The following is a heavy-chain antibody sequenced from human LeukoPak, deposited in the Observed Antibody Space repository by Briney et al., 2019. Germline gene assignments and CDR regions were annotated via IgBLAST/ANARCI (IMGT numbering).Heavy chain of an antibody. CDR2: ISSSSSYI. CDR3: ARGYNNNWCLFDY. D-gene: IGHD1-1*01. J-gene: IGHJ4*02. CDR1: GFTFSSHN. V-gene: IGHV3-21*01. Sequence: GGSLRLSCAASGFTFSSHNMNWVRQAPGRGLEWVSSISSSSSYIYYADSVKGRFTISRDNAKNSQYLQMNSLRAEDTAVYYCARGYNNNWCLFDYWGQGTLVTVSS.